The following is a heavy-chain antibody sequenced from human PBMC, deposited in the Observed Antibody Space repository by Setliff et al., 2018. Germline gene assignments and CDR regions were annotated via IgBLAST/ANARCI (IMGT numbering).Heavy chain of an antibody. CDR2: IQSTGNT. Sequence: SETLSLTCTVSGGSISSYYWSWIRQPPGKGLEWIGLIQSTGNTNYNPSLQSRVTISIDTSKNQFSLKMSSVTAADTAMYYCAGTPALGTSWLSPFDYGGQGTLVTVSS. J-gene: IGHJ4*02. CDR3: AGTPALGTSWLSPFDY. CDR1: GGSISSYY. D-gene: IGHD5-12*01. V-gene: IGHV4-4*08.